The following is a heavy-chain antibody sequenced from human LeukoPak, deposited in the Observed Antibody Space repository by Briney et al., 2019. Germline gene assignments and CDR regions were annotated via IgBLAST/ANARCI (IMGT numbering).Heavy chain of an antibody. CDR1: GYRFTDYY. CDR2: FNPESGGT. CDR3: ASALNSRSSSC. V-gene: IGHV1-2*02. Sequence: ASVKVSCKASGYRFTDYYMHWVRQAPGQGLEWMGWFNPESGGTNYAQKFQGRVTMTTDTTISTAYIELTRLRSDDTAAYYCASALNSRSSSCWGQGTRVTVSS. J-gene: IGHJ4*02. D-gene: IGHD6-13*01.